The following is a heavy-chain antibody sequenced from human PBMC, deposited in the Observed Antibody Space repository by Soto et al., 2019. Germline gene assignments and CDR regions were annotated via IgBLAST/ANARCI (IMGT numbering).Heavy chain of an antibody. J-gene: IGHJ4*02. Sequence: QVQLVQSGAEVKKPGSSVKVSCKASGGTFSNDIITWVRQAPGQGLEWMGRIIPLLDIANYAQKFQGRVTITADKTTSTAYMVLNSRRSEDTALYYGVRDSPFGSTYSGYDGIDYWGQGTLVTVSS. CDR2: IIPLLDIA. V-gene: IGHV1-69*08. CDR3: VRDSPFGSTYSGYDGIDY. D-gene: IGHD5-12*01. CDR1: GGTFSNDI.